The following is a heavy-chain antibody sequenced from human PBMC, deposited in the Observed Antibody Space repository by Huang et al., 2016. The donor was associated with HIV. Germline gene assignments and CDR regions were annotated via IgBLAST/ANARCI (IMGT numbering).Heavy chain of an antibody. J-gene: IGHJ3*01. V-gene: IGHV5-51*07. CDR3: ARPPTYSDDGGYYIDAFGV. D-gene: IGHD2-21*02. CDR2: IYPGDSDV. CDR1: GYSFTRQW. Sequence: EVQLVQSGAEMKRPGESLKISCKVSGYSFTRQWIGWVHQMPGKGPEWMGIIYPGDSDVKYSPTFQGQVTISADNSISTAYLQWKSLKVSDTAMYFCARPPTYSDDGGYYIDAFGVWGRGTMVTVS.